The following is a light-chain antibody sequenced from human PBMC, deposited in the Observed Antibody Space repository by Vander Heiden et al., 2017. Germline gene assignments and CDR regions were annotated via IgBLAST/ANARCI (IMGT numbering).Light chain of an antibody. V-gene: IGLV5-45*01. Sequence: QAVLTQPPSLSAPPGASASLTCTLSSDIDVGTYRIYWYQQKPGSPPQYLLRYNSDSDKQQGSGVPSRFSGSKDAPANAGILLISGLQSEDEADYYCLIWHTSAWVFGGGTKLTVL. CDR1: SDIDVGTYR. J-gene: IGLJ3*02. CDR3: LIWHTSAWV. CDR2: YNSDSDK.